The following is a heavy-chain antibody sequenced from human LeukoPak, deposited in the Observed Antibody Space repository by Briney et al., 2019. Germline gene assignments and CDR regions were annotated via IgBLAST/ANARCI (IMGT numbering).Heavy chain of an antibody. V-gene: IGHV3-7*03. J-gene: IGHJ4*02. Sequence: PGGSLRLSCLGSGFNFRYFWMSWVRQAPGKGLEWVVNINHDGRETYYADSVKGRFIISRDNAKDSLYLQMNSLRAEDTAVYYCAKNLRTSVAAYEYWGQGTLVTVSS. CDR1: GFNFRYFW. CDR2: INHDGRET. CDR3: AKNLRTSVAAYEY. D-gene: IGHD6-19*01.